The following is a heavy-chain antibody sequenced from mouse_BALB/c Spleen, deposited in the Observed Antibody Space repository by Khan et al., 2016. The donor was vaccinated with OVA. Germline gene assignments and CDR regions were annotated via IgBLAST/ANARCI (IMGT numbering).Heavy chain of an antibody. CDR2: ISSTGST. CDR1: GYSITSDYA. D-gene: IGHD2-13*01. CDR3: ARSLYYSDSDAMDY. J-gene: IGHJ4*01. Sequence: EVQLVESGPGLVKPSQSLSLTCTVTGYSITSDYAWNWIRQFPGNKLEWMGYISSTGSTSYNPSLKSRISITRDTSKNQFFLHLNSVTNEDTATCYCARSLYYSDSDAMDYWGQGTSVTVSS. V-gene: IGHV3-2*02.